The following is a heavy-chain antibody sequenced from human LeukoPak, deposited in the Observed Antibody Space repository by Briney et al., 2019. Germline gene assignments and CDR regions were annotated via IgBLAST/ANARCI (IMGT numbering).Heavy chain of an antibody. J-gene: IGHJ4*02. CDR3: ARTHGYFDQ. D-gene: IGHD3-22*01. CDR2: ISGSGETT. V-gene: IGHV3-23*01. CDR1: GFTFSSYG. Sequence: GGSLRLSCAASGFTFSSYGMTWLRQTPAKGLEWVSAISGSGETTYYSDSVKGRFTISRDNSKNTLFLQMNSLRVEDAAMYYCARTHGYFDQWGQGTLVAVSS.